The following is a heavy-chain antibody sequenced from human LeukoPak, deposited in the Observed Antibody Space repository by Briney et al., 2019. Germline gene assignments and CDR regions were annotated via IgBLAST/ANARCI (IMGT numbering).Heavy chain of an antibody. CDR3: TNYDSNDWPDY. D-gene: IGHD3-22*01. CDR1: GFTFSSYS. Sequence: NAGGSLRLSCAASGFTFSSYSMNWVRQAPGKGLEWVSSISSSSSYIYYADSVKGRFTISRDNAKNSLYLQMNSLKADDTAVYYCTNYDSNDWPDYWGQGTLVTVSS. V-gene: IGHV3-21*04. CDR2: ISSSSSYI. J-gene: IGHJ4*02.